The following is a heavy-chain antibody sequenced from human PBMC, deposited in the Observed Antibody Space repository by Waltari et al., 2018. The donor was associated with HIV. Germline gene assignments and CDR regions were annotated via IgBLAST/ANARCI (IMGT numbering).Heavy chain of an antibody. Sequence: EVQLVESGGGLIQPGGSLRLSCAASGFPVSSNYMTWVRQAPGKGLEWGSVIYSGGSTDYADSVKGRFTFSRDNSENSLYLQMNSLRAEDTAVYYCARDPGEGFGRGWYFDLWGRGTLVTVSS. D-gene: IGHD3-16*01. CDR3: ARDPGEGFGRGWYFDL. V-gene: IGHV3-53*01. CDR2: IYSGGST. J-gene: IGHJ2*01. CDR1: GFPVSSNY.